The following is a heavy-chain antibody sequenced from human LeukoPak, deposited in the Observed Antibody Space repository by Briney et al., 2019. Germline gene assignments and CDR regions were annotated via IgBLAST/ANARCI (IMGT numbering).Heavy chain of an antibody. CDR1: GYTFTGYY. CDR3: ARGRHIVVVIARGFDY. J-gene: IGHJ4*02. D-gene: IGHD2-21*01. Sequence: ASVKVSCKASGYTFTGYYIHWVRQAPGQGLEWMGWINPNSGGTNYAQKFQGRVTMTRDTSISTAYMELSRLRSDDTAVYYCARGRHIVVVIARGFDYWGQGTLVTVSS. V-gene: IGHV1-2*02. CDR2: INPNSGGT.